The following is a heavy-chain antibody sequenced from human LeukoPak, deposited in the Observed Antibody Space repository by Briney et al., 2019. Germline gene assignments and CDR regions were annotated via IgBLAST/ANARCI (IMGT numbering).Heavy chain of an antibody. CDR3: ARLRRSYYWGQPFDY. J-gene: IGHJ4*02. Sequence: GASVKVSCKASGYTFTGYYMHWVRQAPGQGLEWMGWINPNSGGTNYAQKFQGRVTMTRDTSISTAYMELSRLRSDDTAVYYCARLRRSYYWGQPFDYWGQGTLVTVSS. V-gene: IGHV1-2*02. D-gene: IGHD1-26*01. CDR1: GYTFTGYY. CDR2: INPNSGGT.